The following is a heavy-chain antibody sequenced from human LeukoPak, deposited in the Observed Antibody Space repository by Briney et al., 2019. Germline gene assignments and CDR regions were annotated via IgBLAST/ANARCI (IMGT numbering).Heavy chain of an antibody. CDR3: ARDPGWGADLVYFQH. V-gene: IGHV4-39*07. Sequence: PSQTLSLTCTVSGDSISSGSYYWGWIRQPPGKGLEWIGSIYYSGSTYYNPSLKSRVTISVDTSKNQFSLKLSSVTAADTAVYYCARDPGWGADLVYFQHWGQGTLVTVSS. J-gene: IGHJ1*01. CDR1: GDSISSGSYY. D-gene: IGHD3-16*01. CDR2: IYYSGST.